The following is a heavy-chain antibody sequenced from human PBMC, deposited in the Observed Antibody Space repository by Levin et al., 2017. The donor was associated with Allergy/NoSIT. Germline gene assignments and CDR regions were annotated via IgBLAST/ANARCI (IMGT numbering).Heavy chain of an antibody. V-gene: IGHV4-61*02. Sequence: LRLSCTVSGGSISSGSDYLNWIRQPAGKGLEWIGRIYTSGSTNYNPSLESRVTMSVDTSKSHFSLRLSSVTAADTAVYYCAARALPGGFDPWGQGTLVIVSS. J-gene: IGHJ5*02. CDR1: GGSISSGSDY. CDR3: AARALPGGFDP. CDR2: IYTSGST.